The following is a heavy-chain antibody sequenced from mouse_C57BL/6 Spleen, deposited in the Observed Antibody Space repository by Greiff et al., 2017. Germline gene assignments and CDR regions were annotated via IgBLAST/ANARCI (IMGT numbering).Heavy chain of an antibody. CDR1: GFTFSSYG. Sequence: EVNVVESGGDLVKPGGSLKLSCAASGFTFSSYGMSWVRQTPDKRLEWVATISSGGSYTYYPDSVKGRFTISRDNAKNTLYLQMSSLKSEDTAMYYCARTYGNYGDYFDYWGQGTTLTVSS. V-gene: IGHV5-6*01. D-gene: IGHD2-1*01. CDR2: ISSGGSYT. CDR3: ARTYGNYGDYFDY. J-gene: IGHJ2*01.